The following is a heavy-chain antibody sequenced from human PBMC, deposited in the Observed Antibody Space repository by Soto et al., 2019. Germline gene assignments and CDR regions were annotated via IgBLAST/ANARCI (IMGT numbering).Heavy chain of an antibody. CDR3: ATPQDYDDCLAS. V-gene: IGHV1-3*01. D-gene: IGHD3-22*01. J-gene: IGHJ4*02. CDR1: GYTFTSYA. Sequence: GASVKVSCKASGYTFTSYAMHWVRQAPGQRLEWMGWINAGNGNTKYSQKFQGRVTITRDTSASTAYMELSSLRSEDTAVYYCATPQDYDDCLASWGQGTLVTVSS. CDR2: INAGNGNT.